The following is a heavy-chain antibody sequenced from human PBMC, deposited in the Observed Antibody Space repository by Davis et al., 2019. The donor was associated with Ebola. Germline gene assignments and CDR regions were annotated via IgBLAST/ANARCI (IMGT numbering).Heavy chain of an antibody. V-gene: IGHV1-69*06. CDR1: GGTFSSYA. CDR3: ARDLRVGLVHYYYGMDV. D-gene: IGHD6-6*01. Sequence: SVKVSCKASGGTFSSYAISWVRQAPGQGLEWMGGIIHIFGTANYAQKFQGRVTITADKSTSTAYMELSSLRYEDTAVYYCARDLRVGLVHYYYGMDVWGQGTTVTVSS. CDR2: IIHIFGTA. J-gene: IGHJ6*02.